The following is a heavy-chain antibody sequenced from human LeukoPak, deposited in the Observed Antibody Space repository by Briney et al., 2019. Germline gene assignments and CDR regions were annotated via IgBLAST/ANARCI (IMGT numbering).Heavy chain of an antibody. CDR3: VSHPYSSYYYHMDV. V-gene: IGHV4-39*01. CDR2: IYYSGST. Sequence: SETLSLTCTVSGGSISSSYYYWGWIRQPPGKGLEWIGSIYYSGSTYYNPSLKSRVTMSVDTSKNQFSLKLRSVTAADTAVYYCVSHPYSSYYYHMDVWGRGTTVTVSS. D-gene: IGHD5-18*01. J-gene: IGHJ6*02. CDR1: GGSISSSYYY.